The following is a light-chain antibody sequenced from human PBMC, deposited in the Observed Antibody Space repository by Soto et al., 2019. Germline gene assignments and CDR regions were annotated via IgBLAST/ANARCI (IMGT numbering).Light chain of an antibody. CDR3: AAWDDSLNGVV. J-gene: IGLJ2*01. CDR1: SSNIGSNT. CDR2: SNN. V-gene: IGLV1-44*01. Sequence: QPVLTQPPSASGTPGQRVTISCSGSSSNIGSNTVNWYQQLPGTAPKLLIYSNNQRPSGVPDRFSGSKSGTSASLASSGLQSEDGADYYCAAWDDSLNGVVFGGGTKLTVL.